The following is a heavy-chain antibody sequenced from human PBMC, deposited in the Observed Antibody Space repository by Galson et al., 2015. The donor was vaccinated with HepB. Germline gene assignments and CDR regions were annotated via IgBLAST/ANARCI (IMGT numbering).Heavy chain of an antibody. D-gene: IGHD6-13*01. Sequence: SLRLSCAASGFTFSNAWMSWVRQAPGKGLEWVGRIKSKTDGGTTDYAAPVKGRFTISRDDSKNTLYLQMNSLKTEDTAVYYCTTPFGSSYLDYYYYGMDVWGQGTTVTVSS. CDR3: TTPFGSSYLDYYYYGMDV. V-gene: IGHV3-15*01. J-gene: IGHJ6*02. CDR2: IKSKTDGGTT. CDR1: GFTFSNAW.